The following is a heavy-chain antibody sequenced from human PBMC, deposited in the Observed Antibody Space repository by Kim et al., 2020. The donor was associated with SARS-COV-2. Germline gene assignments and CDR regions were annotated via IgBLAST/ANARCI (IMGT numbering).Heavy chain of an antibody. J-gene: IGHJ4*02. D-gene: IGHD3-3*01. CDR3: ARAPYYDFWSGYYSY. Sequence: GGSLRLSCAASGFTFSSYWMHWVRQAPGKGLVWVSRINSDGSSTSYADSVKGRFTISRDNAKNTLYLQMNSLRAEDTAVYYCARAPYYDFWSGYYSYWGQGTLVTVSS. CDR1: GFTFSSYW. V-gene: IGHV3-74*01. CDR2: INSDGSST.